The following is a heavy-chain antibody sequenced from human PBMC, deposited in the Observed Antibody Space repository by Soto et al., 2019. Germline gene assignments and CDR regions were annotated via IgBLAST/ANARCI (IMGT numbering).Heavy chain of an antibody. CDR2: IKKDGSAK. CDR3: ARRLSWCYAFDI. Sequence: GGSLRLSCAASGFTFSSYWMSWVRQAPGKGLEWVSSIKKDGSAKYYVDSVKGRFTISRDNAKNSLYLQMNSLRDEDTAVYYCARRLSWCYAFDIWGQGTMVTVSS. J-gene: IGHJ3*02. V-gene: IGHV3-7*01. D-gene: IGHD6-13*01. CDR1: GFTFSSYW.